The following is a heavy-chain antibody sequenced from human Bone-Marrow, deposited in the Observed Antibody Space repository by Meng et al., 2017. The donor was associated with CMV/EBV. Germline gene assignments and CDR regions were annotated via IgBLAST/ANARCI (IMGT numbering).Heavy chain of an antibody. CDR2: ISGRNSHI. CDR1: GFTLSSYS. D-gene: IGHD5-24*01. Sequence: GESLKISCVASGFTLSSYSMHWVRQAPGKGLEWVSFISGRNSHIHYADSVQGRFTISRDDASNSLYLQMNSLRAEDTAVYYCARGGRWLHNYDYWGQGTLVTVSS. J-gene: IGHJ4*02. V-gene: IGHV3-21*04. CDR3: ARGGRWLHNYDY.